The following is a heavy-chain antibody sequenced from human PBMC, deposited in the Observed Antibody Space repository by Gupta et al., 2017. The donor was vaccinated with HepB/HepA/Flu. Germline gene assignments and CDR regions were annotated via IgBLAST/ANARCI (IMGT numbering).Heavy chain of an antibody. V-gene: IGHV3-7*01. CDR3: ARETPSTSIVGKTNDY. J-gene: IGHJ4*02. Sequence: EVQLVESGGGLVQPGGSLRLSCAASGFSFSSYWMIGGRQAPGKGLEWVDNIKQDGSETYYVDSVKGRFTISRDNAKNSLYLQMNNLRAEDTALYYCARETPSTSIVGKTNDYWGQGTLVTVSS. CDR1: GFSFSSYW. CDR2: IKQDGSET. D-gene: IGHD1-26*01.